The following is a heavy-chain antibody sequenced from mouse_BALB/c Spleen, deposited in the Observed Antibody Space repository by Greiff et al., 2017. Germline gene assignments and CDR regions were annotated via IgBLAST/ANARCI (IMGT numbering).Heavy chain of an antibody. CDR1: GFTFTDYY. V-gene: IGHV7-3*02. J-gene: IGHJ4*01. Sequence: EVQGVESGGGLVQPGGSLRLSCATSGFTFTDYYMSWVRQPPGKALEWLGFIRNKANGYTTEYSASVKGRFTISRDNSQSILYLQMNTLRAEDSATYYCASLYYDYDPYAMDYWGQGTSVTVSS. CDR2: IRNKANGYTT. D-gene: IGHD2-4*01. CDR3: ASLYYDYDPYAMDY.